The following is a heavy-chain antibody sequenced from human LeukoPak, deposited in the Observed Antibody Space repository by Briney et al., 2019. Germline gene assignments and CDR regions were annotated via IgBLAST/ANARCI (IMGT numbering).Heavy chain of an antibody. CDR3: ARETGSTTSAEFEF. CDR1: GFPFSAFT. J-gene: IGHJ4*02. D-gene: IGHD6-6*01. CDR2: IVRSDGPI. V-gene: IGHV3-48*03. Sequence: PGGSLSLSCTASGFPFSAFTMNWVRQAPGKGLEWLSFIVRSDGPIYYADSVKGRVTISRDNAKNSLYLQMNSLTVEDTAVYYCARETGSTTSAEFEFWGQGTLVTVSS.